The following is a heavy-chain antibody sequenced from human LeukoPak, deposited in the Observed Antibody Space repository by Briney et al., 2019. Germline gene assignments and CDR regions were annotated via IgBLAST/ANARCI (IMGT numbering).Heavy chain of an antibody. V-gene: IGHV3-30*18. CDR2: ISYDGSNE. CDR3: VKGYYDFDY. CDR1: GFSFSNYG. D-gene: IGHD3-3*01. Sequence: GGSLRLSCTASGFSFSNYGMHWVRQAPGKGLEWITVISYDGSNEYYADSVKGRFTISRDNSKITLYPQMNSLRAEDTAVYYCVKGYYDFDYWGQGTLVTVSS. J-gene: IGHJ4*02.